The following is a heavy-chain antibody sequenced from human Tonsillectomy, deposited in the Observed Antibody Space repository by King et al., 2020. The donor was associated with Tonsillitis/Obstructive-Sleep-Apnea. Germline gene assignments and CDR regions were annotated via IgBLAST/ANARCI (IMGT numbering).Heavy chain of an antibody. Sequence: VQLVESGGGLVQPGGSLRLSCAASGFTFSSYAITWVRPPGKGLDWVSGVRGGGGSTYYADSVKGRVTISRDNSKNTLYLQMNSLRAEDPAVYSCAKISYYYGSGGHYWYFDLWGRGTLVTVSS. CDR3: AKISYYYGSGGHYWYFDL. J-gene: IGHJ2*01. D-gene: IGHD3-10*01. V-gene: IGHV3-23*04. CDR2: VRGGGGST. CDR1: GFTFSSYA.